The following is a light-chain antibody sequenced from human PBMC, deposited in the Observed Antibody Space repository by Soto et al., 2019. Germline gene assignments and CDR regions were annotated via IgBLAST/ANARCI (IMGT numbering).Light chain of an antibody. J-gene: IGKJ5*01. Sequence: DIQMTQSPSTLSASVGDRVTITCRASQSISRWLAWYQQKPGKAPKALIYDASTLRSGVPSRFSGGGSGTEFSLPISSLQPDDFAPYYCQHYNTYSTFGQGTRLEIK. CDR2: DAS. V-gene: IGKV1-5*01. CDR3: QHYNTYST. CDR1: QSISRW.